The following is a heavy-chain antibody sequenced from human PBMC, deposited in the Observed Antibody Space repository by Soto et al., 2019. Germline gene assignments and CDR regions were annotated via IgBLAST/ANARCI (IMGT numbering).Heavy chain of an antibody. J-gene: IGHJ4*02. V-gene: IGHV1-24*01. D-gene: IGHD3-22*01. CDR1: GHILTALS. CDR3: AADRGKNDVSVYGLFDS. Sequence: GASVKVSCKVSGHILTALSLHWVRQSPGNGLEWMGGFDPEVGETIYSQKFQGRVTMTEDSSTDTAYMEVSSLRSEDTAVYYCAADRGKNDVSVYGLFDSWGQGTLVTVSS. CDR2: FDPEVGET.